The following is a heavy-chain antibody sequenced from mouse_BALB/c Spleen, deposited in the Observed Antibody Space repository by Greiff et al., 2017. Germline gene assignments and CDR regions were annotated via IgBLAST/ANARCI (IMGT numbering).Heavy chain of an antibody. D-gene: IGHD1-1*01. CDR2: INPYNGAT. Sequence: VQLQQSGPELVKPGASVKISCKASGYSFTGYYMHWVKQSHVKSLEWIGRINPYNGATSYNQNFKDKASLTVDKSSSTAYMELHSLTSEDSAVYYCARSYGSRYYFDYWGQGTTLTVSS. CDR3: ARSYGSRYYFDY. V-gene: IGHV1-31*01. J-gene: IGHJ2*01. CDR1: GYSFTGYY.